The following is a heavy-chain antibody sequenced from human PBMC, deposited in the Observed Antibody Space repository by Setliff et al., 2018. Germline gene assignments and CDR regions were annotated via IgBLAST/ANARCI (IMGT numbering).Heavy chain of an antibody. CDR1: GFVFGTYG. CDR3: ARDPGGGHPSYYGMDV. D-gene: IGHD2-15*01. CDR2: ISSSGNTI. V-gene: IGHV3-48*03. Sequence: PGESLKISCAASGFVFGTYGMHWVRQAPGKGLEWISFISSSGNTIYYIDSVKGRFTISRDNTKASLYLQMNSLRPEDTAVYYCARDPGGGHPSYYGMDVWGQGTTVTVSS. J-gene: IGHJ6*02.